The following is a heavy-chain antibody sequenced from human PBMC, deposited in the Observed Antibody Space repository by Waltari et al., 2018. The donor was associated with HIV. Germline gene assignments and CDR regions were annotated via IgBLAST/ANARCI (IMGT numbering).Heavy chain of an antibody. V-gene: IGHV3-74*01. CDR3: ASLYNYVWGSPPPFDY. CDR2: INSDGSST. CDR1: GFPSIAYG. D-gene: IGHD3-16*01. J-gene: IGHJ4*02. Sequence: ELQLVDSGGGFVQPGGSLRPSCAATGFPSIAYGLPWVRQAPGKGLVWVSRINSDGSSTNYADSVKGRFTISRDNAKNTVYLQMNSLRAEDTALYYCASLYNYVWGSPPPFDYWGQGTLVTVSS.